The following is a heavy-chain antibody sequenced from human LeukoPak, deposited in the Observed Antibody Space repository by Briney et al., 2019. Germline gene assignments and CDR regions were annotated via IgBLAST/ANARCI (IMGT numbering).Heavy chain of an antibody. J-gene: IGHJ4*02. CDR2: MYTGGSTI. V-gene: IGHV3-11*04. CDR1: GITFNDSY. CDR3: ATSGGHPKGFDF. D-gene: IGHD2-15*01. Sequence: PGRSLRLSCAASGITFNDSYMSWIRQAPGKGLEWISFMYTGGSTIYYADSVKVRFTISTDNAKSSLHLQMNSLSAEDTAVYYCATSGGHPKGFDFWGQGTLVTVSS.